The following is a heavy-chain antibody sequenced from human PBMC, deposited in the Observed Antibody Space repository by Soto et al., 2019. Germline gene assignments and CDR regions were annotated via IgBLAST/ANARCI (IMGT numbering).Heavy chain of an antibody. Sequence: GASVKVSCKTSGGTLDVYGLNWVRQAPGQGPEWVGGMTPIYRTANYARKFQGRVTVTAEPSTDTAYMELISLTSDDAAVYYCTGNKWFGESPLFDPWGQGTLVTVSS. V-gene: IGHV1-69*13. CDR3: TGNKWFGESPLFDP. D-gene: IGHD3-10*01. CDR2: MTPIYRTA. CDR1: GGTLDVYG. J-gene: IGHJ5*02.